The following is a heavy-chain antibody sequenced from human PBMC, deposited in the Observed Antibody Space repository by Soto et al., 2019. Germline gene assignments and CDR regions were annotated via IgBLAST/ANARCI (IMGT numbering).Heavy chain of an antibody. CDR1: GDSGGFISSSSYH. Sequence: PSETLSLTCTVSGDSGGFISSSSYHWGWIRQPPGKGLEWIGNIYYSGSTYYNPSLKSRVTISGDTSKNQVSLNLTSLTAADTATYYCARANWYSEYWGQGIPVTVSS. V-gene: IGHV4-39*07. J-gene: IGHJ4*02. CDR3: ARANWYSEY. CDR2: IYYSGST. D-gene: IGHD7-27*01.